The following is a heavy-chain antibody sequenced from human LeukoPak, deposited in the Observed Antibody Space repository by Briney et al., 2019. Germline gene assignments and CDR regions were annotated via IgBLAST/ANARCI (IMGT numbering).Heavy chain of an antibody. CDR2: ISSGSTYI. Sequence: PGGSLRLSCAASGFTVSSYTMNWVRQAPGKGLEWVSSISSGSTYIYYVGSVKGRFTISRDNANNSLYLQMNSLRAEDTAVYYCARDRNKDYGMDVRGQGTTVTVSS. CDR1: GFTVSSYT. D-gene: IGHD2/OR15-2a*01. J-gene: IGHJ6*02. CDR3: ARDRNKDYGMDV. V-gene: IGHV3-21*01.